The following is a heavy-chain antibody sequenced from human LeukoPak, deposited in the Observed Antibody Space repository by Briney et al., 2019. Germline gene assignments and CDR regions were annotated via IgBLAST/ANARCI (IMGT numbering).Heavy chain of an antibody. CDR1: GFTFSSYS. CDR2: ISSSSSYI. J-gene: IGHJ6*03. D-gene: IGHD2-15*01. CDR3: AKCPRGWYYYMDV. V-gene: IGHV3-21*01. Sequence: GGSLRLSCAASGFTFSSYSMNWVRQAPGKGLEWVSSISSSSSYIYYADSVKGRFTISRDNSKNALYLQMNSLRAEDTAVYYCAKCPRGWYYYMDVWGKGTTVTVSS.